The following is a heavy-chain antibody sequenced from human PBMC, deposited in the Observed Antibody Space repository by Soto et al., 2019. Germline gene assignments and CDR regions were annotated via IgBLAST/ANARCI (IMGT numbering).Heavy chain of an antibody. CDR1: GGSISSSSYY. J-gene: IGHJ4*02. CDR3: VRHLTGSYGSYFDY. V-gene: IGHV4-39*01. D-gene: IGHD1-26*01. CDR2: IYYSGST. Sequence: SETLSLTCTVSGGSISSSSYYWGWIRQPPGKGLEWIGSIYYSGSTYYNPSLKSRVTISVDTSKNQFSLKLSSVTAADTAVYYCVRHLTGSYGSYFDYWGQGTLVTVSS.